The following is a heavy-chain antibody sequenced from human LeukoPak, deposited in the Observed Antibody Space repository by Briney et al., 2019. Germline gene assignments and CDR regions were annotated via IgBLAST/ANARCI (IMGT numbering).Heavy chain of an antibody. Sequence: MASETLSLTCTGSGGSITNYYWNWIRQPAGKGLEWIGRIFTSGSANYNPSLESRVTMSVDTSKNQVSLKLNSVTAADTAVYYCARHISSGGTYAHFDYWGQGTLVTVSS. V-gene: IGHV4-4*07. CDR3: ARHISSGGTYAHFDY. CDR2: IFTSGSA. J-gene: IGHJ4*02. CDR1: GGSITNYY. D-gene: IGHD1-26*01.